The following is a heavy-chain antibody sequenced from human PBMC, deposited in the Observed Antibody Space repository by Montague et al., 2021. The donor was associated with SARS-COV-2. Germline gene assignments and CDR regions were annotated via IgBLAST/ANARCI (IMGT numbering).Heavy chain of an antibody. CDR2: MYYSGST. J-gene: IGHJ6*02. V-gene: IGHV4-39*07. CDR1: GGSISSSNYY. CDR3: ARDDMVLQGVTKGMDV. D-gene: IGHD3-10*01. Sequence: SETLSLTCTVSGGSISSSNYYWGWIRQPPGKGLEWIGNMYYSGSTYSNPSLKSRVTISIETSKNQFSLKLSSVTAADTAVYYCARDDMVLQGVTKGMDVWGQGTTVTVSS.